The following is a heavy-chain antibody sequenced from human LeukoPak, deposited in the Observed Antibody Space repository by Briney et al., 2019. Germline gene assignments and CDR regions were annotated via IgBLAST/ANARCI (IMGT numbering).Heavy chain of an antibody. V-gene: IGHV4-59*01. Sequence: PSETLSLTCTVSGGSISSYYWSWIRQPPGKGLEWIGYIYCSGSTNYNPCLKSRVTISVDTSKNQFSLKLSSVTAADTAVYYCARDQAVAAGDGMDVWGQGTTVTVSS. CDR2: IYCSGST. J-gene: IGHJ6*02. CDR1: GGSISSYY. D-gene: IGHD6-19*01. CDR3: ARDQAVAAGDGMDV.